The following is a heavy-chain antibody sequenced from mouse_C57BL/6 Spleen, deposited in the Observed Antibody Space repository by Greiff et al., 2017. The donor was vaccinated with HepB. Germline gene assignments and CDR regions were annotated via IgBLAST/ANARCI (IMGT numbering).Heavy chain of an antibody. CDR1: GFSLTSYG. J-gene: IGHJ4*01. V-gene: IGHV2-2*01. CDR2: IWSGGST. D-gene: IGHD4-1*01. CDR3: ARKPGYYAMDY. Sequence: VQGVESGPGLVQPSQSLSITCTVSGFSLTSYGVHWVRQSPGKGLEWLGVIWSGGSTDYNAAFISRLSISKDNSKSQVFFKMNSLQADDTAIYYCARKPGYYAMDYWGQGTSVTVSS.